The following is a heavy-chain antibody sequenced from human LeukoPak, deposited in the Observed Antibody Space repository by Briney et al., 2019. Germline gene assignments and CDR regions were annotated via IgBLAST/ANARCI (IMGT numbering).Heavy chain of an antibody. CDR1: GGSISSSSYY. Sequence: SETLSLTCTASGGSISSSSYYWGWIRQPPGKGLEWIGSIYYSGSTYYNPSLKSRVTISVDTSKNQFSLKLSSVTAADTAVYYCARSLEMANMDVWGQGTTVTVSS. D-gene: IGHD5-24*01. CDR2: IYYSGST. J-gene: IGHJ6*02. CDR3: ARSLEMANMDV. V-gene: IGHV4-39*07.